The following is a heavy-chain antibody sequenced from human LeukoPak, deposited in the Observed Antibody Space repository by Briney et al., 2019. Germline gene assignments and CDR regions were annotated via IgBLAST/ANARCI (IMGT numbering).Heavy chain of an antibody. CDR3: ARVLIRAVAGPRPYYYYGMDV. V-gene: IGHV1-69*13. CDR1: GGTFSSYA. J-gene: IGHJ6*02. Sequence: GASVKVSCKASGGTFSSYAISWVRQAPGQGLEWMGGIIPIFGTANYAQKFQGRVTITADESTSTDYMELSSLRSEDTAVHYCARVLIRAVAGPRPYYYYGMDVWGQGTTVTVSS. D-gene: IGHD6-19*01. CDR2: IIPIFGTA.